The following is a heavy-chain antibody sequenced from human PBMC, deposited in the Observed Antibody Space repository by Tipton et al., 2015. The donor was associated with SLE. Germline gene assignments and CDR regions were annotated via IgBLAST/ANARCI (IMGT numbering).Heavy chain of an antibody. CDR3: ARDAGGQWLVTHYMDV. J-gene: IGHJ6*03. CDR2: ITAGNGNT. Sequence: QSGAEVKKPGASVKVSCKASGYTSTSFAIHWVRQDPGQRLEWMGWITAGNGNTKYSRKFQDRLTITRDTSASTAYMELSSLRSEDTALYYCARDAGGQWLVTHYMDVWGNGTTVTVSS. CDR1: GYTSTSFA. V-gene: IGHV1-3*01. D-gene: IGHD6-19*01.